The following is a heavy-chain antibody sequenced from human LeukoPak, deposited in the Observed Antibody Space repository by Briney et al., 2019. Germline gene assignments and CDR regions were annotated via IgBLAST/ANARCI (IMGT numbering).Heavy chain of an antibody. CDR2: IIPILGIA. CDR1: GGTFSSYA. J-gene: IGHJ3*02. D-gene: IGHD3-22*01. CDR3: ARSHGSMIVVVPGAFDI. Sequence: ASVKVSCKASGGTFSSYAISWVRQAPGQGLEWMGRIIPILGIANYAQKFQGRVTITADKSTSTAYMELSSLRTEDTAVYYCARSHGSMIVVVPGAFDIWGQGTMVTVSS. V-gene: IGHV1-69*04.